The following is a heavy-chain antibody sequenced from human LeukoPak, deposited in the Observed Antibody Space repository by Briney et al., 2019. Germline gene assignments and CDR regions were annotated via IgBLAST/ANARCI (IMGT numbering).Heavy chain of an antibody. CDR3: ASSSGRYCIDY. V-gene: IGHV4-39*01. Sequence: SETLSLTCTVSGGSISSSSYYWGWIRQPPGKGLEWIGSIYYSGSTYYNPSLKSRVTISVDTSKNQFSLKLSSVTAADTAVYYCASSSGRYCIDYWGQGTLVTVSS. CDR2: IYYSGST. CDR1: GGSISSSSYY. J-gene: IGHJ4*02. D-gene: IGHD6-19*01.